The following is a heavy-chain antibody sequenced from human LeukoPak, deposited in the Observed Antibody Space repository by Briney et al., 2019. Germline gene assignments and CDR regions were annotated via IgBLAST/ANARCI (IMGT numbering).Heavy chain of an antibody. V-gene: IGHV3-21*01. Sequence: PGGSLRLSCAASGFTFSSHSMNWVRQAPGKGLEWVSSISSSSSYIYYADSVKGRFTISRDNAKNSLYLQMNSLRAEDTAVYYCARGKDCSGGSCYSGTRTNDYWGQGTLVTVSS. CDR2: ISSSSSYI. CDR3: ARGKDCSGGSCYSGTRTNDY. J-gene: IGHJ4*02. D-gene: IGHD2-15*01. CDR1: GFTFSSHS.